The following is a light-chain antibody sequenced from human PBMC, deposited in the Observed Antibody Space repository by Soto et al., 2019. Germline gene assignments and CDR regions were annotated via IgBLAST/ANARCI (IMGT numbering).Light chain of an antibody. CDR3: ATWDDSLNGAV. J-gene: IGLJ7*01. CDR1: SSNIGTNT. Sequence: QSVLTQPPSASGTPGQRVTISCSGSSSNIGTNTVNWYQHLPGTAPKLLIYSDNQRPSGVPDRFSASKSGTSASLAISGLQSEDEADYYCATWDDSLNGAVFGGGTQPTVL. CDR2: SDN. V-gene: IGLV1-44*01.